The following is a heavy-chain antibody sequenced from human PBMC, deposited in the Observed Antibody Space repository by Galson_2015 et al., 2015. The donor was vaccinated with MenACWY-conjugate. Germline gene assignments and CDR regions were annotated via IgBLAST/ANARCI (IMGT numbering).Heavy chain of an antibody. CDR2: IIPKFGTT. D-gene: IGHD1-14*01. CDR3: ARARKRVIEPVPRHFHYYNVMDV. J-gene: IGHJ6*02. V-gene: IGHV1-69*13. CDR1: GGTLSTYG. Sequence: SVKVSCKASGGTLSTYGVSWVRQAPGQGLEWMGGIIPKFGTTHYAHKFKGRVTIIADESKSTVYLDLSSLKAEDPAVYFCARARKRVIEPVPRHFHYYNVMDVWGQGTMVIVS.